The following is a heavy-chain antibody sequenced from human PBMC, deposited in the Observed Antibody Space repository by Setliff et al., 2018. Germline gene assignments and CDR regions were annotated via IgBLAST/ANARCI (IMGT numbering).Heavy chain of an antibody. CDR2: FNRTRKI. CDR1: GGSFSDYY. Sequence: SETLSLTCEVSGGSFSDYYRSWIRQSPGKGLEWLGDFNRTRKIDYSPSLKSRLTISVDTSKKQFSLHLNSVTAADTAMYYCAGGGRYCGGDCYQDDAFDIWGQGTMVTVAS. J-gene: IGHJ3*02. CDR3: AGGGRYCGGDCYQDDAFDI. V-gene: IGHV4-34*01. D-gene: IGHD2-21*02.